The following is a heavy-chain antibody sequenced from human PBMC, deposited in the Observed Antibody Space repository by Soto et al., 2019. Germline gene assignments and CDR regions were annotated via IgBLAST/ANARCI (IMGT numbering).Heavy chain of an antibody. CDR1: GYTFTGYY. J-gene: IGHJ3*02. V-gene: IGHV1-2*04. CDR2: INPNSGGT. CDR3: AREWRYYGSGSFFAFDI. Sequence: ASVKVSCKASGYTFTGYYMHWVRQAPGQGLEWMGWINPNSGGTNYAQKFQGWVTMTRDTSISTAYMELSRLRSDDTAVYYCAREWRYYGSGSFFAFDIWGQGTMVTVSS. D-gene: IGHD3-10*01.